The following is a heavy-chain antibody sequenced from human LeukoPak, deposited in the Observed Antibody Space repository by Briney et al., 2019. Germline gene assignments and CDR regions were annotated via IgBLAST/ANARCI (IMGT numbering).Heavy chain of an antibody. D-gene: IGHD6-19*01. V-gene: IGHV4-34*01. CDR1: GDSFSDYY. Sequence: SETLSLTCAVYGDSFSDYYWSWIRQPPGKGLEWIGEIYHSGSTNYNPSLKSRVTISVDKSKNQLSLRLNSVTAADTAVYYCVSNGWYSLEYWGQGTLVTVSS. CDR2: IYHSGST. J-gene: IGHJ4*02. CDR3: VSNGWYSLEY.